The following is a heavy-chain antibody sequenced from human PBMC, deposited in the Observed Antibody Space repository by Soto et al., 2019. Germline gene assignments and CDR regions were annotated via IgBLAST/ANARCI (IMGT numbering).Heavy chain of an antibody. J-gene: IGHJ4*02. CDR1: GGTFGSYA. CDR3: ANMRWTISLQDEDAI. CDR2: VIPIFGTP. Sequence: QVQLVQSGAEVKKPGSSVKVSCKSSGGTFGSYAISWLRQAPGQGLEWMGGVIPIFGTPHYAQKFHGRVTITADIPTSTAYLELSSLNSADTAVYYCANMRWTISLQDEDAIWGQGTLVTVSS. D-gene: IGHD2-15*01. V-gene: IGHV1-69*06.